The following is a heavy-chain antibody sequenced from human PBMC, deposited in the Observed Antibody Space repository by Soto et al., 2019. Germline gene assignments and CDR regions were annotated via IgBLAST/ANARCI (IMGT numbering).Heavy chain of an antibody. CDR1: GGSFSGYY. CDR3: ASIAARPRAGWFDP. D-gene: IGHD6-6*01. J-gene: IGHJ5*02. CDR2: INHSGST. V-gene: IGHV4-34*01. Sequence: QVQLQQWGAGLLKPSETLSLTCAVYGGSFSGYYWSWIRQPPGKGLEWIGEINHSGSTNYNPSLKSRVTISVDTSKNQFSLTLSSVTAADTAVYYCASIAARPRAGWFDPWGQGTLVTVSS.